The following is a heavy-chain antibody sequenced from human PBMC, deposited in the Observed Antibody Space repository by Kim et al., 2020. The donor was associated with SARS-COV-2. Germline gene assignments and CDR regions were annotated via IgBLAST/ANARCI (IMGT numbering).Heavy chain of an antibody. J-gene: IGHJ6*01. CDR3: AKTPPSFGRLSKAQNYYG. CDR1: GFTFSSYG. V-gene: IGHV3-30*18. CDR2: ISYDGSNK. Sequence: GGSLRLSCAASGFTFSSYGMHWVRQAPGKGLEWVAVISYDGSNKYYADSVKGRFTISRDNSKNTLYLQMNSLRAEDTAVYYCAKTPPSFGRLSKAQNYYG. D-gene: IGHD3-16*02.